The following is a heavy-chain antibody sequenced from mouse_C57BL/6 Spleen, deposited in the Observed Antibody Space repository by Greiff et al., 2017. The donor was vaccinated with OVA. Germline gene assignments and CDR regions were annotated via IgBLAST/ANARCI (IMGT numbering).Heavy chain of an antibody. D-gene: IGHD4-1*01. J-gene: IGHJ4*01. CDR3: ARTAPGTRAMDY. V-gene: IGHV1-82*01. CDR2: IYPGDGDT. Sequence: QVQLKESGPELVKPGASVKISCKASGYAFSSSWMNWVKQRPGKGLEWIGRIYPGDGDTNYNGKFKGKATLTADKSSSTAYMQLSSLTSEDSAVYVCARTAPGTRAMDYWGQGTSVTVSS. CDR1: GYAFSSSW.